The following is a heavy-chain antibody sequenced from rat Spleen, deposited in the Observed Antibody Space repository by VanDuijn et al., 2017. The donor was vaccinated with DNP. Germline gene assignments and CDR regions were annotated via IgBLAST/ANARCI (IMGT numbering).Heavy chain of an antibody. V-gene: IGHV5-17*01. CDR3: ARYYYAMDA. Sequence: EVKLVESGGGLVQPGRSLKLSCAASGFTFSDYAMAWVRQSPKKGLEWVATIIYDGSGTYYRDSVKGRFTISRDNAKSTLYLQMDSLRSEDTATYYCARYYYAMDAWGQGTSVTVSS. CDR1: GFTFSDYA. CDR2: IIYDGSGT. J-gene: IGHJ4*01.